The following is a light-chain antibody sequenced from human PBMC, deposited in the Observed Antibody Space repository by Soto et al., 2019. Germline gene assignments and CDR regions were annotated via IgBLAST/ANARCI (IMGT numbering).Light chain of an antibody. CDR2: GAS. V-gene: IGKV3-15*01. CDR3: QQSNKWPYT. Sequence: IVMTQSPATLSVSPGERATLSCRASQSVSSNLAWYQHKPGQAPRLLFYGASTRAAGIPARFSGGGSGTVFTLTISGLQSEDFAVYYCQQSNKWPYTFGQGTKLEIK. CDR1: QSVSSN. J-gene: IGKJ2*01.